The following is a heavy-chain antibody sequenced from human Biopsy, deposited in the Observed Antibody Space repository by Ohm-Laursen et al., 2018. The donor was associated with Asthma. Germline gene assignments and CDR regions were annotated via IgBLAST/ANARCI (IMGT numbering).Heavy chain of an antibody. J-gene: IGHJ4*02. CDR1: GGSFSAYY. V-gene: IGHV4-34*01. Sequence: SETLSLTCAVYGGSFSAYYWRWIRQPPGKGLEWIAEINHSGSTNYNPSLKSRVTMSDDPSKNQLFLNLSSVTAADTAVYYCARHWDWGSFFDYWGQGTPVTVSS. D-gene: IGHD7-27*01. CDR3: ARHWDWGSFFDY. CDR2: INHSGST.